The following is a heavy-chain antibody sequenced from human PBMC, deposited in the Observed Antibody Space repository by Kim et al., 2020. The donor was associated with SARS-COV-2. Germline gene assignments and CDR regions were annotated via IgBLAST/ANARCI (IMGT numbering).Heavy chain of an antibody. CDR3: ARVGSSSPGWFDP. J-gene: IGHJ5*02. Sequence: SETLSLTCTVSGGSISSYYWSWIRQPPGKGLEWIGYIYYSGSTNYNPSLKSRVTISVDTSKNQFSLKLSSVTAADTAVYYCARVGSSSPGWFDPWGQGTLVTVSS. D-gene: IGHD6-6*01. V-gene: IGHV4-59*01. CDR1: GGSISSYY. CDR2: IYYSGST.